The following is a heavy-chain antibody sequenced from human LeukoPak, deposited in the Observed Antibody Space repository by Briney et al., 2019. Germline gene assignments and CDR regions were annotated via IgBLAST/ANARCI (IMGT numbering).Heavy chain of an antibody. CDR1: GFTFSSYA. Sequence: GGSLRLSCAASGFTFSSYAMHWVRQAPGKGLEWVAVISYDGSNKYYADSVKGRFTISRDNSKNTLYLQMNSLRAEDTAVYYCARDALYDFWSGAYYFDYWGQGTLVTVSS. J-gene: IGHJ4*02. CDR2: ISYDGSNK. V-gene: IGHV3-30-3*01. D-gene: IGHD3-3*01. CDR3: ARDALYDFWSGAYYFDY.